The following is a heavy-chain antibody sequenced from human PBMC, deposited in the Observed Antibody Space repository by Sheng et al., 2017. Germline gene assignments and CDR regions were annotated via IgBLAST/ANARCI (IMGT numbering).Heavy chain of an antibody. J-gene: IGHJ4*02. V-gene: IGHV3-48*03. Sequence: ESGGGLIQPGGSLRLSCAASGFTFSSYEMNWVRQAPGKGLEWISHISDTGTARNYAGSVRGRFTISRDNSKNSLYLQMDSLRVEDTAVYYCARYPRIITTGWGRHFDNWGQGTLVTVSS. CDR3: ARYPRIITTGWGRHFDN. CDR1: GFTFSSYE. CDR2: ISDTGTAR. D-gene: IGHD1-1*01.